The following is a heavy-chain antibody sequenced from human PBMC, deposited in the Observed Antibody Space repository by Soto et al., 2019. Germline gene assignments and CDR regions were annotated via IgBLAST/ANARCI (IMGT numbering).Heavy chain of an antibody. J-gene: IGHJ6*03. Sequence: EVQLVESGGGLVQPGGSLKLSCAASGFRFSGSAMHWVRQAAGKGLEWLGRIRGKNNNYATAYAASVKGRFIISRDDLKNTAFLQMRSLETEDTAVYYRTTQARDYETTTYFYYYYMDVWGKGTTVTVSS. CDR1: GFRFSGSA. CDR2: IRGKNNNYAT. D-gene: IGHD4-17*01. V-gene: IGHV3-73*01. CDR3: TTQARDYETTTYFYYYYMDV.